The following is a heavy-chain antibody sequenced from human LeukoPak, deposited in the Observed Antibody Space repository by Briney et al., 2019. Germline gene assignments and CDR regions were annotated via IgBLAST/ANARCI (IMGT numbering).Heavy chain of an antibody. CDR2: VHYSGST. Sequence: SETLSLTCTVSGVSITSNNYYWVWIRQPLGKGLEWIGRVHYSGSTDYNPSLKCRVTISLDTSNNQFSLKLTSVTAADTAVYYCATTTRYYDYTWGTYRSSWFDPWGQGALVTVSS. CDR1: GVSITSNNYY. D-gene: IGHD3-16*02. J-gene: IGHJ5*02. CDR3: ATTTRYYDYTWGTYRSSWFDP. V-gene: IGHV4-39*01.